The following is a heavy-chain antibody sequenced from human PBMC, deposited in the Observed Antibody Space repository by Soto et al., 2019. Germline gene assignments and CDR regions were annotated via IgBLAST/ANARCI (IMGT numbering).Heavy chain of an antibody. CDR1: GFTFSTYA. CDR2: LSAGGTSA. D-gene: IGHD4-17*01. CDR3: ARGTYGDYDF. V-gene: IGHV3-23*01. J-gene: IGHJ4*02. Sequence: GGSLRLSCAASGFTFSTYAMSWVRQAPGKGLEWVSALSAGGTSAYYTVSVEGRFTISRDNSKNILYLQMNSLKADDTAVYYCARGTYGDYDFWGQGTLVTVSS.